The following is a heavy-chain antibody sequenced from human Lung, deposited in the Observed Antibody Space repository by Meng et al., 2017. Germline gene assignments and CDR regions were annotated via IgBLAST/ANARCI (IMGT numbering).Heavy chain of an antibody. CDR1: GFVFTCYY. Sequence: VKLSVMLWGFVFTCYYIRWVRTAPGQGLELMRWISVKNGKAKYPQNFQGRATMNTDTTTSKAYMELRSLTSDDTAVYYCARYVPNGSFWYFDFWGRGTLVTVSS. CDR2: ISVKNGKA. CDR3: ARYVPNGSFWYFDF. V-gene: IGHV1-18*01. J-gene: IGHJ2*01. D-gene: IGHD6-13*01.